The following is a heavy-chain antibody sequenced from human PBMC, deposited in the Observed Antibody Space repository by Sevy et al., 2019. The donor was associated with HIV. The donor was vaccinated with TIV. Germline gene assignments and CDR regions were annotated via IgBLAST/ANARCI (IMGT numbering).Heavy chain of an antibody. V-gene: IGHV2-5*01. Sequence: SGPTLVKPTQTLTLTCTFSGFSLSTSGVGVGWIRQPPGKALEWLAVIYWNDDKRYSPSLKSRLTITKDTSKNQVVLTMTNMDPVDTATYYCAHTYYYDSRGLPLDAFDIWGQGTMVTVSS. D-gene: IGHD3-22*01. CDR2: IYWNDDK. CDR1: GFSLSTSGVG. J-gene: IGHJ3*02. CDR3: AHTYYYDSRGLPLDAFDI.